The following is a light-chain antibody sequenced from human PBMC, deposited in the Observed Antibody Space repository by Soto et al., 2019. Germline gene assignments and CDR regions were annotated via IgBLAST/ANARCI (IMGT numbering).Light chain of an antibody. J-gene: IGKJ1*01. CDR3: HQYNNWPPWT. V-gene: IGKV3-15*01. CDR1: QSVSSN. CDR2: GAS. Sequence: EIVMTQSPATLSVSPGERATLSCRASQSVSSNLAWYQQKPGQAPGLLIYGASTRATGIPARFSGSGSGTEFTLTISSLQSEDFAVYYCHQYNNWPPWTFGHGTKVDIK.